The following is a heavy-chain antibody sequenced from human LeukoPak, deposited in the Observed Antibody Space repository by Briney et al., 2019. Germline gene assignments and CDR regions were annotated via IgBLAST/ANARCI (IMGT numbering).Heavy chain of an antibody. CDR2: ISNSGSTT. CDR3: AKDPPSPGALGEVDY. J-gene: IGHJ4*02. CDR1: GFTFGSSA. V-gene: IGHV3-23*01. D-gene: IGHD3-16*01. Sequence: GGSLRLSCAASGFTFGSSAMSWVRQAPGKGLEWVSTISNSGSTTHYADSVRGRFTISRDNSKNTLYLQMNSLRAEDTAVYYCAKDPPSPGALGEVDYWGQGTLVTVSS.